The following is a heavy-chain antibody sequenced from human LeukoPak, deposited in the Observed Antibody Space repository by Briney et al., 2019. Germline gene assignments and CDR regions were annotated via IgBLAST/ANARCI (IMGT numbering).Heavy chain of an antibody. J-gene: IGHJ4*02. D-gene: IGHD3-9*01. CDR2: IYYSGST. CDR3: ARISPYYDILTGYSTPNYFDY. Sequence: PSETLSLTCTVSGGSISSSSYYWGWIRQPPGKGLEWIGSIYYSGSTYYNPSLKSRVTISVDTSKNQFSLKLSSVTAADAAVYYYARISPYYDILTGYSTPNYFDYWGQGTLVTVSS. V-gene: IGHV4-39*01. CDR1: GGSISSSSYY.